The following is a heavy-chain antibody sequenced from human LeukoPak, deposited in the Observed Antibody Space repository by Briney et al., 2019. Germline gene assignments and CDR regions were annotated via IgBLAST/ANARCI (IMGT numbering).Heavy chain of an antibody. CDR2: ITVSGGST. CDR1: GFTFGSNA. CDR3: AKDLKGFEF. J-gene: IGHJ4*02. D-gene: IGHD2-15*01. V-gene: IGHV3-23*01. Sequence: GGSLRLSCAASGFTFGSNAMSWVRQAPGKGLEWVSGITVSGGSTYYADSVKGRFTISRDISKNTLYLQMDSLRAEDTAVYYCAKDLKGFEFWGQGTLVTVSS.